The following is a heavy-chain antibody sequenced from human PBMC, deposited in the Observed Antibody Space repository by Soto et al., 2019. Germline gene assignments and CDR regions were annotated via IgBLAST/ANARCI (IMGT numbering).Heavy chain of an antibody. CDR1: GFTFSSYA. J-gene: IGHJ6*02. CDR3: ARDVSSLVGGMDV. CDR2: ISYDGSNK. V-gene: IGHV3-30-3*01. Sequence: QVQLVESGGGVVQPGRSLRLSCAASGFTFSSYAMHWVRQAPGKGLEWVAVISYDGSNKYYADSVKGRFTISRENYTKTLYLQMNSLRAEDTAVYYCARDVSSLVGGMDVWGQGTTVTVSS. D-gene: IGHD2-2*01.